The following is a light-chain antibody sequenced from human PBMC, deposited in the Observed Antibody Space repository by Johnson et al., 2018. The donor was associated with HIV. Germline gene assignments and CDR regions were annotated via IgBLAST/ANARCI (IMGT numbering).Light chain of an antibody. CDR1: SSNIGNNY. J-gene: IGLJ1*01. Sequence: QSVLTQPPSVSAAPGQKVTISCSGSSSNIGNNYVSWYQQLPGTAPKLLIYENNKRPSGIPDRFSGSKSGTSATLGITGLQTGDEADYYCGTWDSSLSAGPLDGLGTGTKV. CDR3: GTWDSSLSAGPLDG. V-gene: IGLV1-51*02. CDR2: ENN.